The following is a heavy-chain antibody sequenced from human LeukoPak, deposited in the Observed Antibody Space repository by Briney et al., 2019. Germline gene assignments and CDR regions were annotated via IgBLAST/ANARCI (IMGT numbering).Heavy chain of an antibody. CDR3: ARGPGSGRYGMDV. D-gene: IGHD3-10*01. CDR1: GGSISSGDYY. Sequence: RSLETLSLTCTVSGGSISSGDYYWSWIRQPPGKGLEWIGYIYYSGSTYYNPSLKSRVTISVDTSKNQFSLKLSSVTAADTAVYYCARGPGSGRYGMDVWGQGTTVTVSS. CDR2: IYYSGST. J-gene: IGHJ6*02. V-gene: IGHV4-30-4*01.